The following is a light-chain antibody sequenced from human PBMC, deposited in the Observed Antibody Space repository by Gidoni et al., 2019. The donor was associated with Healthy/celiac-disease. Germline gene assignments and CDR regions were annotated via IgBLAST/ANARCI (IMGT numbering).Light chain of an antibody. V-gene: IGKV1-39*01. Sequence: DSQMTQSPSSLSASVGDRVTITCRASQSISSYLNWYQQKPGKAPKLLIYAASSLQSGVPSRFSGSGSGTDFTLTISSLQPEDFATYYCQQSYSTLFTFXPXTKVXIK. CDR2: AAS. CDR1: QSISSY. CDR3: QQSYSTLFT. J-gene: IGKJ3*01.